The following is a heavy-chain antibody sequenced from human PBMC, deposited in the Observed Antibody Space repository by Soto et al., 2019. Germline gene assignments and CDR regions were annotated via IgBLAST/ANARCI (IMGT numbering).Heavy chain of an antibody. CDR1: GFTFDDYA. CDR3: AKDIKFLGLVSWFYY. J-gene: IGHJ4*02. CDR2: ISWNSGSI. Sequence: GGSLRLSCAASGFTFDDYAMHWVRQAPGKGLEWVSGISWNSGSIGYADSVKGRFTISRDNAKNSLYLQMNSLRAEDTALYYCAKDIKFLGLVSWFYYWGKGTLVTVSS. V-gene: IGHV3-9*01. D-gene: IGHD1-26*01.